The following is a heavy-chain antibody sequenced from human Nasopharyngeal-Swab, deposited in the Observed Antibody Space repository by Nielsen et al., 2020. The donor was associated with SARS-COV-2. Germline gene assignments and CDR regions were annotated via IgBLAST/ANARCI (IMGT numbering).Heavy chain of an antibody. CDR1: GYSFTTYW. D-gene: IGHD2-15*01. J-gene: IGHJ6*03. Sequence: GESLKISCRGSGYSFTTYWINWVRQVPGKGLEWMGMIDPSDSYTNYSPSFQGHVTISADKSISAAYLHWSSLKASDTAIYYCALLSTATRYYYYYMDVWGKGTTVTVSS. V-gene: IGHV5-10-1*01. CDR2: IDPSDSYT. CDR3: ALLSTATRYYYYYMDV.